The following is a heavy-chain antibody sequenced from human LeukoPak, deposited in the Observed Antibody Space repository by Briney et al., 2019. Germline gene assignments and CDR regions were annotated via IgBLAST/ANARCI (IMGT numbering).Heavy chain of an antibody. D-gene: IGHD4-23*01. CDR3: ARQLPHDDAFDI. J-gene: IGHJ3*02. CDR2: IYYSGST. Sequence: SETLSLTCTVSGGSISSYYWSWIRQPPGKGLEWIGYIYYSGSTNYNPSLKSRVTISVDTSKNQFSLKLSSVTAADTAVYYCARQLPHDDAFDIWGQGTMVTVSS. CDR1: GGSISSYY. V-gene: IGHV4-59*01.